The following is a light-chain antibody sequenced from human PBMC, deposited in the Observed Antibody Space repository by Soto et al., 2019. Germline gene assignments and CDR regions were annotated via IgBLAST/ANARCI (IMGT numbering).Light chain of an antibody. V-gene: IGKV1-17*01. CDR3: LQHNSDPWT. Sequence: DIQMNQSPSSLSASVGYRVTFTCRASQDIKDHLGWYQQKPGKAPKSLIYVASRLQSGVPPRFSGSGSGTEFTLTISSLQPEDFATYFCLQHNSDPWTFGKGTKVEI. CDR1: QDIKDH. J-gene: IGKJ1*01. CDR2: VAS.